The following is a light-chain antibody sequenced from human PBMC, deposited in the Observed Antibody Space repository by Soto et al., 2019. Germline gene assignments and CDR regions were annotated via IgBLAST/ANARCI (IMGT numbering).Light chain of an antibody. CDR1: QSFRSSY. V-gene: IGKV3-20*01. CDR2: GPS. CDR3: QQYGSSPLT. Sequence: EIVLTQSPGTLSLSPGERATLSCRASQSFRSSYLAWYQQKPGQAPRLLIYGPSSRATGIPDRFSGSGSGTDFTLTISRLEPEDFAVYYCQQYGSSPLTFGGGTKVEIK. J-gene: IGKJ4*01.